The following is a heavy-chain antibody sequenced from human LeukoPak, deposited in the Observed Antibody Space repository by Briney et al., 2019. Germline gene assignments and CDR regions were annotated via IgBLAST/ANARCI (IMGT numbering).Heavy chain of an antibody. CDR3: ASGVAAAAFDY. Sequence: PSETLSLTCTVSGGSISSSSYYWGWIRQPPGKGLEWIGSIYYSGSTYYNPSLKSRVTISVDTSKNQFSLKLSSVTAADRAVYYCASGVAAAAFDYWGQGTLVTVSS. V-gene: IGHV4-39*07. D-gene: IGHD6-13*01. CDR2: IYYSGST. J-gene: IGHJ4*02. CDR1: GGSISSSSYY.